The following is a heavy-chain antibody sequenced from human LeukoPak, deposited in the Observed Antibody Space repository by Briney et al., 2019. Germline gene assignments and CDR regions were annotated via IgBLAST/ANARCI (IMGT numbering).Heavy chain of an antibody. Sequence: PGGSLRLSCAASGFTVSSNYMSWVRQAPGKGLEWVSVIYSGGSTYYADSVKGRFTISRDNSKNTLYLQMNSLRAEDTAVYYCARLQSSVYYLKSGAFDIWGQGTMVTVPS. CDR2: IYSGGST. CDR1: GFTVSSNY. CDR3: ARLQSSVYYLKSGAFDI. V-gene: IGHV3-53*01. D-gene: IGHD3-22*01. J-gene: IGHJ3*02.